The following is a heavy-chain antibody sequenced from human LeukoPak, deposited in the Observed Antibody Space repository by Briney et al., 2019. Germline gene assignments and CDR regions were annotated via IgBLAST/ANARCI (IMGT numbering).Heavy chain of an antibody. CDR1: GFTFSSYW. Sequence: PGGSLRLSCVASGFTFSSYWMSWVRQAPGKGLEWVSAISGSGGSGGSTYYADSVKGRFTISRDNSKNTLYLQMNSLRAEDTAVYYCAKDEGNYDFWSGYYFFDCWGQGTLVTVSS. D-gene: IGHD3-3*01. CDR2: ISGSGGSGGST. CDR3: AKDEGNYDFWSGYYFFDC. V-gene: IGHV3-23*01. J-gene: IGHJ4*02.